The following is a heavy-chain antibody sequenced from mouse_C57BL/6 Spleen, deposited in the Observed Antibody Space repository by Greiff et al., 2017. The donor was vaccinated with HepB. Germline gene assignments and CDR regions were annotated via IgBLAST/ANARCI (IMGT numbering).Heavy chain of an antibody. CDR2: INYDGSST. J-gene: IGHJ2*01. V-gene: IGHV5-16*01. Sequence: EVKLVESEGGLVQPGSSMKLSCTASGFTFSDYYMAWVRQVPEKGLEWVANINYDGSSTYYLDSLKSRFIISRDNAKNILYLQMSSLKSEDTATYYCARGGGRGDFDYWGQGTTLTVSS. CDR1: GFTFSDYY. CDR3: ARGGGRGDFDY.